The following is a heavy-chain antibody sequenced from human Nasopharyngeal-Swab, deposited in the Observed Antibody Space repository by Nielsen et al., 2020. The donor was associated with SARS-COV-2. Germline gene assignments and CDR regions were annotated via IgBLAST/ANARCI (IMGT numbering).Heavy chain of an antibody. J-gene: IGHJ3*02. D-gene: IGHD1-26*01. CDR3: ARPIVGATSDAFNI. V-gene: IGHV4-39*01. CDR1: GGSIRTSYYC. Sequence: SETLSLTCTVSGGSIRTSYYCDYSWGWIRQPPGKGLEWIGGICHSGSTYYNPSLKSRVTISVDTSKNQFSLNLSSVTAADTAVYYCARPIVGATSDAFNIWGQGTMVTVSS. CDR2: ICHSGST.